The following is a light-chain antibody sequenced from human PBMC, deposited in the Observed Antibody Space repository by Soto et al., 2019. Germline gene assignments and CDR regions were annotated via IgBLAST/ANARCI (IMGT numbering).Light chain of an antibody. V-gene: IGKV3-15*01. CDR3: QQYNNWPPYT. J-gene: IGKJ2*01. CDR2: VAS. Sequence: EIVMTQSPATLSVSPGERVTLSCRASQSVSSNLAWYQQKPGQAPRLLIYVASTRATGIPARFSGSRSGIDFTLTISSLQSEDFAVYYCQQYNNWPPYTFGQGTKLEIK. CDR1: QSVSSN.